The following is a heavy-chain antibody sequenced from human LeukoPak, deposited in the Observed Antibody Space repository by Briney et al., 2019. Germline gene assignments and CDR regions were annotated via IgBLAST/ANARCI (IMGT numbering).Heavy chain of an antibody. CDR1: GYTFTSYD. Sequence: GASVKVSCKASGYTFTSYDINWVRQATGQGLEWMGWMNPNSGNTGYAQKFQGRVTMTRNTSISTAYMELSSLRSEDTAVYYCARNGPSSSWYGGGYWGQGTLVTVSS. V-gene: IGHV1-8*02. D-gene: IGHD6-13*01. CDR2: MNPNSGNT. CDR3: ARNGPSSSWYGGGY. J-gene: IGHJ4*02.